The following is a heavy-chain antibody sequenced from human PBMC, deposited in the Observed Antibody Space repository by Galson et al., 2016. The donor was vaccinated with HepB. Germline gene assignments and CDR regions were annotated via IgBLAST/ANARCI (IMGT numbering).Heavy chain of an antibody. Sequence: SETLSLTCTVSGSSISTYYWSWIRQPPGKGLEWIGYFYYGGSSNYNPSLKSRVTISVDTSKNQFSLSLSSVTAADTALYYCSRERNYDILTGYNPLGYGIDVWGQGTTVTVSS. V-gene: IGHV4-59*01. D-gene: IGHD3-9*01. J-gene: IGHJ6*02. CDR1: GSSISTYY. CDR2: FYYGGSS. CDR3: SRERNYDILTGYNPLGYGIDV.